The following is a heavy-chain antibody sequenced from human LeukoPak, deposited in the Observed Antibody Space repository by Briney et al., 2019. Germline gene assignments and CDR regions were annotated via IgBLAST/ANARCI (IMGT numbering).Heavy chain of an antibody. J-gene: IGHJ4*02. Sequence: GGSLRLSCAASGYTFSSHGVHWVRQAPGKGLQWLAIVSYDGSLKYYADSVRDRFTISKDNSQNKVFLQMNSLRVEDTAMYYCAREYDITPGHWGQGTLVTVSS. V-gene: IGHV3-33*05. CDR2: VSYDGSLK. CDR3: AREYDITPGH. D-gene: IGHD1-1*01. CDR1: GYTFSSHG.